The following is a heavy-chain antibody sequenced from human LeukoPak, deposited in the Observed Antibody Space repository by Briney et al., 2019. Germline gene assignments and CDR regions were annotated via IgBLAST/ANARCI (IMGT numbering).Heavy chain of an antibody. D-gene: IGHD3-22*01. J-gene: IGHJ4*02. CDR1: GFTFSSYA. Sequence: GGSLRLSCAASGFTFSSYAMSWVRQAPGKGLEWVSAISGSGGSTYYADSVRGRFTISRDNSKNTLYLQMNSLRAEDTAVYYPNYYDSSRGGDYWGQGTLVTVSS. CDR3: NYYDSSRGGDY. V-gene: IGHV3-23*01. CDR2: ISGSGGST.